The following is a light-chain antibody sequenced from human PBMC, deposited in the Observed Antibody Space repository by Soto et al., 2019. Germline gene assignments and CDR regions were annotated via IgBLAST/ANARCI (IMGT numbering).Light chain of an antibody. V-gene: IGKV1-17*01. CDR3: LQHNSFPWT. CDR2: AAS. J-gene: IGKJ1*01. CDR1: QGIRND. Sequence: DIQMTQFPTSLSGGVGDSVTITCRASQGIRNDLGWYQQKPGKAPKRLIYAASGLHGGVPPRFSGSGSGTEFTLTISGLQPEDFATYYCLQHNSFPWTFGQGTKVDIK.